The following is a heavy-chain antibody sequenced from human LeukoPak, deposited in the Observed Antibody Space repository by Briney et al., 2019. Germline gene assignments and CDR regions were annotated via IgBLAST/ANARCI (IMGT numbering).Heavy chain of an antibody. CDR2: IYYSGST. D-gene: IGHD3-10*01. CDR3: ARIWFGLRRLYYFDY. V-gene: IGHV4-39*07. J-gene: IGHJ4*02. Sequence: SETLSLTCTVSGGSISSYYWGWIRQPPGKGLEWIGSIYYSGSTYYNPSLKSRVTISVDTSKNQFSLKVTSVTAADTAVYFCARIWFGLRRLYYFDYWGQGTLVSVSS. CDR1: GGSISSYY.